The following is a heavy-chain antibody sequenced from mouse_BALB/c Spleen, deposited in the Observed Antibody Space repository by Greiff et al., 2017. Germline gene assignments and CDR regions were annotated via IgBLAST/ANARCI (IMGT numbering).Heavy chain of an antibody. D-gene: IGHD2-2*01. CDR3: ARVYYGYDDYFDY. Sequence: EVQRVESGGGLVKPGGSLKLSCAASGFTFSSYAMSWVRQTPEKRLEWVASISSGGSTYYPDSVKGRFTISRDNARNILYLQMSSLRSEDTAMYYFARVYYGYDDYFDYWGQGTTLTVSS. J-gene: IGHJ2*01. CDR2: ISSGGST. V-gene: IGHV5-6-5*01. CDR1: GFTFSSYA.